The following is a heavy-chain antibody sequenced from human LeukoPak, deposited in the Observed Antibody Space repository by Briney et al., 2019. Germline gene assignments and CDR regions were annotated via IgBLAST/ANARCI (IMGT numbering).Heavy chain of an antibody. J-gene: IGHJ4*02. CDR3: ARDGYSYGNVDY. CDR1: GCTFSSYA. CDR2: IIPIFGTA. Sequence: SVKVSCKASGCTFSSYAISWVRQAPGQGLEWMGGIIPIFGTANYAQKFQGRVTITADESTSTAYMELSSLRSEDTAVYYCARDGYSYGNVDYWGQGTLVTVSS. V-gene: IGHV1-69*01. D-gene: IGHD5-18*01.